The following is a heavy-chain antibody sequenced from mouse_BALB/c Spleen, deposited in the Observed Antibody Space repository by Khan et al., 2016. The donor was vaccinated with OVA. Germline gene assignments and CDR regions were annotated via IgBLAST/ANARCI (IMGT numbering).Heavy chain of an antibody. D-gene: IGHD2-14*01. CDR2: INPSNGYT. CDR1: GYTFTTYT. J-gene: IGHJ3*01. V-gene: IGHV1-4*01. Sequence: QVRLQQSGAELARPGASVKMSCKASGYTFTTYTMHWVKQRPGQGLEWIGYINPSNGYTNYNQKFKDKSTLTADKSSSTACMQLSSPTSDYSAVYYCAREGAYYRSDGWFSYWGQGTLVTVAA. CDR3: AREGAYYRSDGWFSY.